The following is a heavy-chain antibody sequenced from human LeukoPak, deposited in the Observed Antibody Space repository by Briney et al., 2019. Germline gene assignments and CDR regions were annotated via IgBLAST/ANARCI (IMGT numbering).Heavy chain of an antibody. CDR2: IYYSGST. V-gene: IGHV4-59*01. CDR3: ARGITGRGRFDP. Sequence: PSETLSLTCTVSGGSISSYYWSWIRQPPGKGLEWIGYIYYSGSTNYNPFLKSRVTISVDTSKNQFSLKLSSVTAADTAVYYCARGITGRGRFDPWGQGTLVTVSS. D-gene: IGHD3-10*01. CDR1: GGSISSYY. J-gene: IGHJ5*02.